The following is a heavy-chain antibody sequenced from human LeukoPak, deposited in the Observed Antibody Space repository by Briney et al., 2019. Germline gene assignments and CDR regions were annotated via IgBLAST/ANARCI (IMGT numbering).Heavy chain of an antibody. D-gene: IGHD4-17*01. Sequence: SETLSLTCAVSGYSISSGYYWGWIRQPPGKGLEWIGSIYHSGITYYNPSLKSRVTISVDTSKNQFSLKVASVTAADTAVYYCARHDYGDYVWGNWFDPWGQGTLVTVSS. CDR2: IYHSGIT. V-gene: IGHV4-38-2*01. J-gene: IGHJ5*02. CDR3: ARHDYGDYVWGNWFDP. CDR1: GYSISSGYY.